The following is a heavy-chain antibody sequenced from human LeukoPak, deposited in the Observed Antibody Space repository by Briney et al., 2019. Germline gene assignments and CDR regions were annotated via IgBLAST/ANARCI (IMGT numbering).Heavy chain of an antibody. CDR2: ISAYNGNT. Sequence: ASVKVSCKASGYTFTSYGISWVRQAPGQGLEWMGWISAYNGNTNYAQKLQGRVTMATDTSTSTAYMELRSLRSDDTAVYYCARGDLPDYYDSSGYYQIDYWGQGTLVTVSS. J-gene: IGHJ4*02. CDR3: ARGDLPDYYDSSGYYQIDY. D-gene: IGHD3-22*01. CDR1: GYTFTSYG. V-gene: IGHV1-18*01.